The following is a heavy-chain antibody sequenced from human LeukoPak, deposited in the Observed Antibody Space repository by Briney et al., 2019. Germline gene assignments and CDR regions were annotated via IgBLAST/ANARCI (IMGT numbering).Heavy chain of an antibody. V-gene: IGHV1-69*13. D-gene: IGHD3-10*01. CDR3: ARVGLYYYYGMDV. J-gene: IGHJ6*02. CDR2: IIPIFGTA. Sequence: SVKVSCKASGDTFSSYAISWVRQAPGQGLEWMGGIIPIFGTANYAQKFQGRVTITADESTSTAHMELSSLRSEDTAVYYCARVGLYYYYGMDVWGQGTTVTVSS. CDR1: GDTFSSYA.